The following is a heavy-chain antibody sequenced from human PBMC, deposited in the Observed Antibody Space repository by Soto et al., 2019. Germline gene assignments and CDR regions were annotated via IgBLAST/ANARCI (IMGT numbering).Heavy chain of an antibody. J-gene: IGHJ6*02. Sequence: SVTLSLTCAVYGGSFSDYFWTWIRQPPGKGLEWIGEINHSGSTNFNPSLKSRVAISADTSRNQFSLRVTSVTAADTAVYYCAGREFASSSFHYYYYAVDVWGQGTTVTVSS. V-gene: IGHV4-34*01. CDR2: INHSGST. D-gene: IGHD6-6*01. CDR3: AGREFASSSFHYYYYAVDV. CDR1: GGSFSDYF.